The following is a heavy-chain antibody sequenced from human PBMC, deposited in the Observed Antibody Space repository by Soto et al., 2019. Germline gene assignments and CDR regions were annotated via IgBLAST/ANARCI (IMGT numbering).Heavy chain of an antibody. CDR2: ISWNSGSI. Sequence: EVQLVESGGGLVQPGRSLRLSCAASGFTFDDYAMHWVRQAPGKGLEWVSGISWNSGSIGYADSVKGRFTISRDNAKNSLSPQMNSLRAEDPALYFCTKGGQMLSEGGGYWGQGTLVTVSS. J-gene: IGHJ4*02. D-gene: IGHD1-26*01. V-gene: IGHV3-9*01. CDR3: TKGGQMLSEGGGY. CDR1: GFTFDDYA.